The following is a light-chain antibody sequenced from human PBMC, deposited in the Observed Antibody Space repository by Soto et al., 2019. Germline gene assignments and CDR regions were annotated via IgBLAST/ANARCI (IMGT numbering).Light chain of an antibody. CDR2: SNN. CDR3: AAWDDSLNGPV. Sequence: QSVLTQPPSASGTPGQRVTISCSGSSSNIGSKTVNWYQQLPGTAPKLLIYSNNQRPSGVPDRFSGSKSGTSASLAISGLQSEDEADYHCAAWDDSLNGPVFGGGTKVIVL. CDR1: SSNIGSKT. J-gene: IGLJ3*02. V-gene: IGLV1-44*01.